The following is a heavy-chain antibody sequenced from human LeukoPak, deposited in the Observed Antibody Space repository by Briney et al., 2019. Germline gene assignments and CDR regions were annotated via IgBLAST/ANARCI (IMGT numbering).Heavy chain of an antibody. J-gene: IGHJ3*02. V-gene: IGHV1-18*04. D-gene: IGHD1-26*01. CDR2: ISAYNGNT. CDR3: ARDQGSGSWDAFDI. CDR1: GYSFTSYW. Sequence: AGESLKISCKGSGYSFTSYWIGWVRQAPGQGLEWMGWISAYNGNTNYAQKLQGRVTMTTDTSTSTAYMELRSLRSDDTAVYYCARDQGSGSWDAFDIWGQGTMVTVSS.